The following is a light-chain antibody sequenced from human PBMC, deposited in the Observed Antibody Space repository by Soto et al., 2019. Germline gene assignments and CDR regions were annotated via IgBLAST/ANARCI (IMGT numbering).Light chain of an antibody. V-gene: IGKV3-15*01. CDR1: QTVNNN. CDR2: GAS. J-gene: IGKJ1*01. Sequence: VMTQAPATLSVSPGEGATLSCRASQTVNNNVAWYQLKDGQVPRLLIYGASTRATDIPARFSGSGSGTEFTLTISSLQSEDFAFYYCHQRQRWPRTFGQGTKVDIK. CDR3: HQRQRWPRT.